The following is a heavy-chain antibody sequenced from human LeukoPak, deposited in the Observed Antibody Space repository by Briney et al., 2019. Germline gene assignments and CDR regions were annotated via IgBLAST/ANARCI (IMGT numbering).Heavy chain of an antibody. D-gene: IGHD5-24*01. V-gene: IGHV3-11*01. CDR1: GFTFSDYY. Sequence: GGSLRLSCAASGFTFSDYYMSWIRQAPGKGLEWVSYISSSGSTIYYADSVKGRFTISRDNAKNSLYLQMNSLGAEDTAVYYCARDTVATINDYWGQGTLVTVSS. CDR3: ARDTVATINDY. J-gene: IGHJ4*02. CDR2: ISSSGSTI.